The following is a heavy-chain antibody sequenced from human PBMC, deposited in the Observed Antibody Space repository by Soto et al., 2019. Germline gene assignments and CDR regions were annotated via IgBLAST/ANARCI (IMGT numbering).Heavy chain of an antibody. D-gene: IGHD6-13*01. V-gene: IGHV1-2*02. CDR1: GYPFKSHC. J-gene: IGHJ4*02. CDR2: ILPNSGGT. Sequence: QVQLVQSGAEVRKPGASVRVSCKASGYPFKSHCMHWVRQAPGEGLEWMGWILPNSGGTNYAQKFQGRVTLTRDTSIDTVYMELSSLNSGDTAVYYCAGGVRWYDYWGQGTQVTVS. CDR3: AGGVRWYDY.